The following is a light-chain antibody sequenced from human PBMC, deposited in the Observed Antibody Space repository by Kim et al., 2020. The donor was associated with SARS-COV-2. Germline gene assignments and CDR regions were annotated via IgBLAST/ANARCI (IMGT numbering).Light chain of an antibody. CDR1: NIVDYS. Sequence: APGETARITWETDNIVDYSVHWYQQKPGQAPAVVITYDSDRPSGIPERFSGSNSGNTATLTISRVEAGDEADYHCQVWDSLSDHYVFGSGTKVTVL. V-gene: IGLV3-21*04. CDR2: YDS. J-gene: IGLJ1*01. CDR3: QVWDSLSDHYV.